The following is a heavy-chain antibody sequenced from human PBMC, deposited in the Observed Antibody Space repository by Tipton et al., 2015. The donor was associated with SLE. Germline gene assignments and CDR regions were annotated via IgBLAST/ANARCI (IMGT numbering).Heavy chain of an antibody. CDR3: TREKDLVAVFYFYYGMDV. D-gene: IGHD5-12*01. CDR2: IRSKPYGGTT. CDR1: GFTFGDYA. J-gene: IGHJ6*02. Sequence: SLRLSCTASGFTFGDYAMSWVRQAPGKGLEWVGFIRSKPYGGTTEYAASVKGRFTISRDDSKSIAYLQMNSLKTEDTAVYYCTREKDLVAVFYFYYGMDVWGQGTTVTVSS. V-gene: IGHV3-49*04.